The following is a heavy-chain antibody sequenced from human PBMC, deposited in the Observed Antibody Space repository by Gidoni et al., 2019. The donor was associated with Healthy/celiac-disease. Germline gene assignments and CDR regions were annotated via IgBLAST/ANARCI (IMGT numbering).Heavy chain of an antibody. CDR2: IKSKTDGGKT. D-gene: IGHD6-19*01. V-gene: IGHV3-15*01. CDR3: TTLFIAVDPSFDY. J-gene: IGHJ4*02. Sequence: EVKLVVSGRGLVKPGGSLRRYMAAPGFTLRNDWMSWVRQAPGKGLEWVGRIKSKTDGGKTDYAAPGKGRFTISRDDSKNTLYLQMTSLKTEDTAVDYCTTLFIAVDPSFDYWGQGTLVTVSS. CDR1: GFTLRNDW.